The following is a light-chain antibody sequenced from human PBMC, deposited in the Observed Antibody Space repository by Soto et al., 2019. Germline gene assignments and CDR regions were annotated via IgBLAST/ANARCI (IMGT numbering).Light chain of an antibody. V-gene: IGLV2-23*01. CDR1: SGDVGSYNL. CDR2: EGS. CDR3: CSYAGSSYV. J-gene: IGLJ1*01. Sequence: SPLSQPASVSGSPGQSITISCPATSGDVGSYNLVSCYQQHPGTAPKIMIYEGSKRPSGVSNRFSGSKSGNTASLTISGLQAEDEADYYCCSYAGSSYVFGTGTKVTVL.